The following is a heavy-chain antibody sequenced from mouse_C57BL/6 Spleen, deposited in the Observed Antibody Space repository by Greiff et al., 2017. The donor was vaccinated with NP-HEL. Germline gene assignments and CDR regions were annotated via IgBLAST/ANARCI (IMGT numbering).Heavy chain of an antibody. CDR3: ARRTGTRNYFDY. J-gene: IGHJ2*01. CDR1: GFTFSSYT. V-gene: IGHV5-9*01. D-gene: IGHD4-1*01. CDR2: ISGGGGNT. Sequence: EVQGVESGGGLVKPGGSLKLSCAASGFTFSSYTMSWVRQTPEKRLEWVATISGGGGNTYYPDSVKGRFTISRDNAKNTLYLQMSSLRSEDTALYYCARRTGTRNYFDYWGQGTTLTVSS.